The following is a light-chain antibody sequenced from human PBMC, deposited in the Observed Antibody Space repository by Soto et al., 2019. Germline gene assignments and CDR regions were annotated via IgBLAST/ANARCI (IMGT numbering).Light chain of an antibody. V-gene: IGKV3-15*01. CDR2: GAS. Sequence: EIVMTQSPATLAVSPGERATLSCRAIESVRDNLAWYQQKPGQAPRLLLYGASIRAIGIPARFSGSGSATEFTLTITSLQSEDFAVYYCQQYNDWPLTFGGGTNLEIK. CDR3: QQYNDWPLT. CDR1: ESVRDN. J-gene: IGKJ4*01.